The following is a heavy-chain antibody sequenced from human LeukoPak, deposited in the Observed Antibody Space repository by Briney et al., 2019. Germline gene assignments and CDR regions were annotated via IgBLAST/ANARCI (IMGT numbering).Heavy chain of an antibody. CDR3: ARGDSGSYPDY. Sequence: SETLSLTCAVYGGSFSGYYWSWIRQPPGKGLEWIGEINHSGSTNYNPSLTSRVTISVDKSRNQFSLKLSSVTAADTAVYYCARGDSGSYPDYWGQGTLVTVSS. D-gene: IGHD1-26*01. J-gene: IGHJ4*02. CDR1: GGSFSGYY. CDR2: INHSGST. V-gene: IGHV4-34*01.